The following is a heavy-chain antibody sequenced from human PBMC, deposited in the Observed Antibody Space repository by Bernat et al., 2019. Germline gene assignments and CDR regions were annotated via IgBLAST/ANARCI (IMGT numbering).Heavy chain of an antibody. J-gene: IGHJ6*02. CDR1: GFTFISFA. CDR3: ARDQEKYYYDSSGYSGYYYGMDV. Sequence: QVQLVESGGGVFHPGRSLSLSCAAPGFTFISFALPWVRRPPGRGLGWVAVLGYDGSNKYYADSVKGRFTISRDNSKNTLYLQMNSLRAEDTAVYYCARDQEKYYYDSSGYSGYYYGMDVWGQGTTVTVSS. CDR2: LGYDGSNK. D-gene: IGHD3-22*01. V-gene: IGHV3-33*01.